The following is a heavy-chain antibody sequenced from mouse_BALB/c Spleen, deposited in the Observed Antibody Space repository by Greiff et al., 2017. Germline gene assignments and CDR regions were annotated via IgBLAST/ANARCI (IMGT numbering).Heavy chain of an antibody. CDR3: AGYYYGSSYYFDY. J-gene: IGHJ2*01. Sequence: QVQLKQPGAELVKPGTSVKLSCKASGYNFTSYWINWVKLRPGQGLEWIGDIYPGSGSTNYNEKFKSKATLTVDTSSSTAYMQLSSLASEDSALYYCAGYYYGSSYYFDYWGQGTTLTVSS. V-gene: IGHV1-55*01. D-gene: IGHD1-1*01. CDR2: IYPGSGST. CDR1: GYNFTSYW.